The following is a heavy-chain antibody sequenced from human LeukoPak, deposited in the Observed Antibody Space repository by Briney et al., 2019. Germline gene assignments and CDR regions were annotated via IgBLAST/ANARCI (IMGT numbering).Heavy chain of an antibody. Sequence: GRSLRLSCAASGFTFDDYAMHWVRQAPGKGLEWVSGISWNSGSIGYADSVKGRFTISRDNAKNSLYLQMNSLRAEDTALYYCAKDMSYYYDSSGYYPDYWGQGTLVTVSS. J-gene: IGHJ4*02. V-gene: IGHV3-9*01. CDR3: AKDMSYYYDSSGYYPDY. D-gene: IGHD3-22*01. CDR1: GFTFDDYA. CDR2: ISWNSGSI.